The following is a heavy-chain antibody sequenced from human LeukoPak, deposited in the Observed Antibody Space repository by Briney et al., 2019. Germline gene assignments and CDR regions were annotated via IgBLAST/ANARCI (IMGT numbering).Heavy chain of an antibody. D-gene: IGHD6-13*01. J-gene: IGHJ4*02. Sequence: GGSLRLSCAASGFTFSSYGMSWVRQAPGKGLEWVSAISGSGGSTYYADSVKGRFTISRDNAKNSLYLQMNSLRAEDTAVYYCARGKGSSWYDGESDYWGQGTLVTVSS. V-gene: IGHV3-23*01. CDR3: ARGKGSSWYDGESDY. CDR2: ISGSGGST. CDR1: GFTFSSYG.